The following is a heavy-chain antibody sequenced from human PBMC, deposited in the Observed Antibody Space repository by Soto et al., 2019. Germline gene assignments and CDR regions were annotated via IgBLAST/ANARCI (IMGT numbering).Heavy chain of an antibody. V-gene: IGHV3-23*01. D-gene: IGHD3-3*01. J-gene: IGHJ6*02. CDR3: AKTLLRFLEWPQNYYGMDV. CDR1: GFTFSSYA. CDR2: ISGSGGST. Sequence: GGSLRLSCAASGFTFSSYAMSWVRQAPGKGLEWVSAISGSGGSTYYADSVKGRFTISRDNSKNTLYLQMNSLRAEDTAVYYCAKTLLRFLEWPQNYYGMDVWGQGTTVTVSS.